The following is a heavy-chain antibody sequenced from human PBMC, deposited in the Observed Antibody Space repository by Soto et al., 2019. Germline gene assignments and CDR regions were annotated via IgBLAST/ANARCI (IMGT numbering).Heavy chain of an antibody. V-gene: IGHV3-74*01. CDR2: INSDGSST. CDR1: GFTFSSYW. D-gene: IGHD1-26*01. Sequence: GGSLRLSCAASGFTFSSYWMHWVRQAPGKGLVWVSRINSDGSSTYYPGSVKGRFTISRENAKNSLYLQMNSLRAEDTAVYYCARDKGGSYWGGMDVWGQGTTVTVSS. J-gene: IGHJ6*02. CDR3: ARDKGGSYWGGMDV.